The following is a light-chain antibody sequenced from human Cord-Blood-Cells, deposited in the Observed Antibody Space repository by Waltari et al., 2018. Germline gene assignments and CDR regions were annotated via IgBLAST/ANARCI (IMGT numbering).Light chain of an antibody. CDR1: SSNIGSNY. J-gene: IGLJ2*01. Sequence: QSVLTQPPSASGTPGQRVTISCSGSSSNIGSNYVYWYQQLPGTAPKLRIYRNNQRPSGVPDRLSGSKSGTSASLAMSGLRSEDEADYYCAAWDDSLSVHVVFGGGTKLTVL. CDR3: AAWDDSLSVHVV. V-gene: IGLV1-47*01. CDR2: RNN.